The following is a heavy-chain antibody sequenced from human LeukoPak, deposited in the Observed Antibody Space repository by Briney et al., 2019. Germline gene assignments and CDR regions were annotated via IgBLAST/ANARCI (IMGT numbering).Heavy chain of an antibody. CDR2: ILHTGST. J-gene: IGHJ5*02. CDR1: GGSISSGGYY. D-gene: IGHD6-13*01. V-gene: IGHV4-31*03. Sequence: SETLSLTCTVSGGSISSGGYYWSWIRQHPGKGLEWIGEILHTGSTNYNPSLKSRVTISVDTSKNQFFLNLTSVTAADTAVYYCGRGPAAVHPWGQGTLVTVSS. CDR3: GRGPAAVHP.